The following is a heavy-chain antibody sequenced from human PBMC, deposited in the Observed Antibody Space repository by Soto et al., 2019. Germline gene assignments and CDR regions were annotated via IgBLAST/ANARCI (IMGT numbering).Heavy chain of an antibody. D-gene: IGHD6-19*01. CDR3: AKSQTGAGLDY. Sequence: GGSLRLSCAAFGFTFSSYAMSWVRQAPGTGLEWVSAISGSGADTHYADSVKGRFTISRDNSKSTLYLQMNSPRAEDTAVYHCAKSQTGAGLDYWGQGTLVTVSS. V-gene: IGHV3-23*01. J-gene: IGHJ4*02. CDR1: GFTFSSYA. CDR2: ISGSGADT.